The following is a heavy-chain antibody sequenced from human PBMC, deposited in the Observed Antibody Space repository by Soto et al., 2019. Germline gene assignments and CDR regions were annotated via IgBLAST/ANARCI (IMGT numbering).Heavy chain of an antibody. D-gene: IGHD4-4*01. CDR2: IIPIFGTA. CDR3: TVTTFDYVWAPSYYSYGMDV. J-gene: IGHJ6*02. CDR1: GGTFSSYA. V-gene: IGHV1-69*12. Sequence: QVQLVQSGAEVKKPGSSVKVSCKASGGTFSSYAISWVRQAPGQGLEWMGGIIPIFGTANYAQKFQGRVTITADESTSTAYMELSSLRSEDTAVYYSTVTTFDYVWAPSYYSYGMDVWGQGTTVTVSS.